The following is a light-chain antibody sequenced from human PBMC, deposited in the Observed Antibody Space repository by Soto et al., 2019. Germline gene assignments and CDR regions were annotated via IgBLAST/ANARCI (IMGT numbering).Light chain of an antibody. CDR3: GADHGSGSNFVWV. V-gene: IGLV9-49*01. J-gene: IGLJ3*02. CDR2: VGTGGIVG. CDR1: SGYSKYK. Sequence: QLVLTQPPSASASLGASVTLTCTLSSGYSKYKVDWYQQRPGMGPRFVMRVGTGGIVGSKGDGIPDRFSVLGSGLNRYLIIKNIQEEDESDYHCGADHGSGSNFVWVFGGGTKVSVL.